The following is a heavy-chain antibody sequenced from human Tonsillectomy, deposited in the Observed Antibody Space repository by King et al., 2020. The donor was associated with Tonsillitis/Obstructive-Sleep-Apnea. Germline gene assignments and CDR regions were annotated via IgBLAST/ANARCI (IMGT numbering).Heavy chain of an antibody. Sequence: QLQESGPGLVKPSETLSLTCTVSGGSISSNNYYWGWIRQPPGKGLEWIGTISYSGSTYYNPSLKSRVTISVDTSKNQFALKLNSVPVAGTAVYYCASRKNYGDSVPFDYWGQGTLVTVSS. D-gene: IGHD4-17*01. CDR3: ASRKNYGDSVPFDY. CDR2: ISYSGST. J-gene: IGHJ4*02. CDR1: GGSISSNNYY. V-gene: IGHV4-39*01.